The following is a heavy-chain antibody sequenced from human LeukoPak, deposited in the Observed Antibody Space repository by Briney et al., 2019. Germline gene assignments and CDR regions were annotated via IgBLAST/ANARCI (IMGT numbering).Heavy chain of an antibody. CDR1: GGSISSHY. D-gene: IGHD2-2*01. CDR3: ARGGFRVPAASFDY. J-gene: IGHJ4*02. Sequence: SETLSLTCTVSGGSISSHYWSWIRQPPGKGLERIGYIYYSGSTNYNPSLKSRVTISVDTSKNQFSLKLSSVTAADTAVYYCARGGFRVPAASFDYWGQGTLVTVSS. V-gene: IGHV4-59*11. CDR2: IYYSGST.